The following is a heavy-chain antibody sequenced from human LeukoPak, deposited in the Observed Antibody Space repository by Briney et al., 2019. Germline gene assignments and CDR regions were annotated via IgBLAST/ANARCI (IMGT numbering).Heavy chain of an antibody. J-gene: IGHJ3*01. CDR1: GVSISSYY. CDR2: VYYTGST. V-gene: IGHV4-59*01. D-gene: IGHD6-13*01. CDR3: ARISSSNWYNERGAFDV. Sequence: SETLSLTCTVSGVSISSYYWSWVRQPPGKGLEWIGFVYYTGSTNYSPSLKSRVTISVDTSKNQFSLKLRSVTAADTAVYYCARISSSNWYNERGAFDVWGQGTMVTVSS.